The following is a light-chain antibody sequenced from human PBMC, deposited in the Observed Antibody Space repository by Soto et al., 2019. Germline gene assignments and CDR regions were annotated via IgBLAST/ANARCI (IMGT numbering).Light chain of an antibody. J-gene: IGKJ1*01. CDR1: QSISSY. V-gene: IGKV1-39*01. Sequence: DIQMTQSPSSLSASVGDRVTITCRAIQSISSYLNWYQQKPGKAPKLLIYAASSLQSGVPSRFSGSGSGTDFTLTISSLQPEDFATYYCQQSYSTLWTFGRGTKVDIK. CDR2: AAS. CDR3: QQSYSTLWT.